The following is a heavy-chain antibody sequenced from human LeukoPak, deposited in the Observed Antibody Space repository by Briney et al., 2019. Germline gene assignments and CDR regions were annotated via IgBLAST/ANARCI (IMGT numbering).Heavy chain of an antibody. Sequence: GESLKISCKGSGYSFTSYWIGWVRQMPGKGLEWMGIIYPGDSDTRYSPSFQGQVTISADKSISTAYLQWSSLKASDTAMYYCARRAHYYGSGSYYNGYFDYWGQGTLVTVSS. CDR2: IYPGDSDT. CDR3: ARRAHYYGSGSYYNGYFDY. CDR1: GYSFTSYW. V-gene: IGHV5-51*01. D-gene: IGHD3-10*01. J-gene: IGHJ4*02.